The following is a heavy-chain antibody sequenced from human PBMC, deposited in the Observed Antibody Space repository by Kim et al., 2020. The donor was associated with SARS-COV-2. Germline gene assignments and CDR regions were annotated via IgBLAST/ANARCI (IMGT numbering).Heavy chain of an antibody. CDR1: GGTFSSYA. CDR2: IIPILGIA. CDR3: ARVPTYYYDSSGSPLDY. D-gene: IGHD3-22*01. Sequence: SVKVSCKASGGTFSSYAISWVRQAPGQGLEWMGRIIPILGIANYAQKFQGRVTITADKSTSTAYMELSSLRSADTAVYYCARVPTYYYDSSGSPLDYWG. V-gene: IGHV1-69*04. J-gene: IGHJ4*01.